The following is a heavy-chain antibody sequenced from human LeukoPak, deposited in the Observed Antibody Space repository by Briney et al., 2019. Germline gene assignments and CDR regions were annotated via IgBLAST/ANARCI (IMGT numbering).Heavy chain of an antibody. CDR3: TRERYCSGASCYSDNTYCDS. Sequence: GGSLRLSCAASGFTLSNYGLHWVRQAPGKGLECVSFIRNDGGYTFYAGSVRGRFTISRDNSKNTLYMQMNNLRVEDTAVYYCTRERYCSGASCYSDNTYCDSWGQGTLVTVSS. CDR1: GFTLSNYG. J-gene: IGHJ4*02. D-gene: IGHD2-2*01. CDR2: IRNDGGYT. V-gene: IGHV3-30*02.